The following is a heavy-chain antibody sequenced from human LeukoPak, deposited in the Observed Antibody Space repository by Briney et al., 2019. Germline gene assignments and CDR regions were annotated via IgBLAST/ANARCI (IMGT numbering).Heavy chain of an antibody. V-gene: IGHV4-28*01. CDR2: IFYAGSS. Sequence: SHTLSLTCAVSGYSISSNHWWGWIPQPPGKGLEWIGYIFYAGSSYYNPSLKSRVTMSVDTSKNQFSLRLSSVTAVDTAVYYCARIGPILGAAWVDYWGQGTLVSVSS. D-gene: IGHD3-3*02. CDR3: ARIGPILGAAWVDY. J-gene: IGHJ4*02. CDR1: GYSISSNHW.